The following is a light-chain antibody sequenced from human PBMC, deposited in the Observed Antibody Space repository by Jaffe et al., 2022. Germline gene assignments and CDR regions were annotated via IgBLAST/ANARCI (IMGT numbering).Light chain of an antibody. CDR2: WAS. V-gene: IGKV4-1*01. Sequence: DIVMTQSPDSLAVSLGERATINCKSSQSVLYSSGNKQYLAWYQQKPGQPPKLLIYWASTRESGVPDRFSGSGSGTDFTLTISSLQAEDVAIYFCQQYRTFPSRYIFGQGTKLEIK. J-gene: IGKJ2*01. CDR1: QSVLYSSGNKQY. CDR3: QQYRTFPSRYI.